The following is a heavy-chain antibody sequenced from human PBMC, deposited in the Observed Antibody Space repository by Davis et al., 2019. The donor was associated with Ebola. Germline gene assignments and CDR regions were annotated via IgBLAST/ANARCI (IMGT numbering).Heavy chain of an antibody. J-gene: IGHJ6*04. Sequence: PGGSLRLSCAASGFTFSNYGMHWVRQAPGKGLEWVAVISYDGSNKYYADSVKGRFTISRDNSKNTLYLQMNSLRAEDTAVYYCAKDGHPWDFWSGYWWMDIWGKGTTVTVSS. D-gene: IGHD3-3*01. CDR3: AKDGHPWDFWSGYWWMDI. CDR1: GFTFSNYG. V-gene: IGHV3-30*18. CDR2: ISYDGSNK.